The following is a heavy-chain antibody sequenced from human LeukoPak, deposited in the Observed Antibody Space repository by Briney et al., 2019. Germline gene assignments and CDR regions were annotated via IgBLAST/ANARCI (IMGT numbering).Heavy chain of an antibody. CDR3: ASGPGTSVIRGVSPKY. D-gene: IGHD3-10*01. V-gene: IGHV4-34*01. Sequence: PSETLSLTCAVYGGSLSGYFCWIRQSPGKGLEWIGEINHRGVTNYRPSLGGRVSIFTDRSLNQFSLRLTSVTAADTGTYYCASGPGTSVIRGVSPKYWGQGTPATVSS. J-gene: IGHJ4*02. CDR2: INHRGVT. CDR1: GGSLSGYF.